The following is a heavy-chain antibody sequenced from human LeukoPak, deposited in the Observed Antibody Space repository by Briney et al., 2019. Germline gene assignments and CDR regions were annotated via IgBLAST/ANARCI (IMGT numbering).Heavy chain of an antibody. CDR3: AKDGKAARSAFDI. J-gene: IGHJ3*02. Sequence: GRSLRLSCAASGFTFDDYAMHWVRQAPGKGLEWVSGISWNSGSIGYADSVKGRFTISRDSAKNSLYLQMNSLRAEDTALYYCAKDGKAARSAFDIWGQGTMVTVSS. CDR2: ISWNSGSI. CDR1: GFTFDDYA. V-gene: IGHV3-9*01. D-gene: IGHD6-6*01.